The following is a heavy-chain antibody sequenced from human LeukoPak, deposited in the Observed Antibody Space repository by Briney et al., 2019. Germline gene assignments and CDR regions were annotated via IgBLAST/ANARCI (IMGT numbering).Heavy chain of an antibody. D-gene: IGHD5-18*01. J-gene: IGHJ3*02. Sequence: PSETLSLTCSVSGGSITSHFWSWIRQPPGKGLEWIGYIHYSGSTNYNPSLKSRVTISVDTSKNQFSLKLSSVTAADTAVYYCARGMWGRKLRRRGYSYGGDAFDIWGQGTMVTVSS. CDR1: GGSITSHF. CDR2: IHYSGST. V-gene: IGHV4-59*11. CDR3: ARGMWGRKLRRRGYSYGGDAFDI.